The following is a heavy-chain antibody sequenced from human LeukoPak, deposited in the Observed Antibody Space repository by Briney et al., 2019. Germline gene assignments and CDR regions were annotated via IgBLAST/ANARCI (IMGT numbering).Heavy chain of an antibody. D-gene: IGHD3-10*01. CDR3: ARRSLRGSGSYYSGPFDP. J-gene: IGHJ5*02. CDR1: GGSFSGYY. V-gene: IGHV4-34*01. CDR2: INHSGST. Sequence: SETLSLTCAVYGGSFSGYYWSWIRQPPGKGLEWIGEINHSGSTNYNPSLKSRVTISVDTSKNQFSLKLSSVTAADTAVCYCARRSLRGSGSYYSGPFDPWGQGTLVTVSS.